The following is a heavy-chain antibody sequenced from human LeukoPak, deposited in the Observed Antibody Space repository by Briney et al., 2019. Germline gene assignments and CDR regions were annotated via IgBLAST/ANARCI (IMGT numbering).Heavy chain of an antibody. V-gene: IGHV1-2*02. J-gene: IGHJ4*02. CDR1: EYTFTGYY. CDR3: ATSYYDILTGYRPLAY. Sequence: ASVKVSCKASEYTFTGYYMHWVRQAPGQGLEWTGWINPNSGGTNYAQKFQGRVTMTRDTSISTAYMELSRLRSDDTAVYYCATSYYDILTGYRPLAYWGQGTLVTVSS. D-gene: IGHD3-9*01. CDR2: INPNSGGT.